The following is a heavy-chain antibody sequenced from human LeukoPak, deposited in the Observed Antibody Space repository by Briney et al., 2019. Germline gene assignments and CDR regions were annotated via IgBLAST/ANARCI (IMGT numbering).Heavy chain of an antibody. CDR2: IYYSGSP. CDR3: ARDRSPRMVRGGYDAFDI. CDR1: GGSITSGGYY. Sequence: PSETLSLTCTVSGGSITSGGYYWSWIRQHPGRGLEYIGYIYYSGSPYYNSPLESRVTISADASKNQFSLKLNSVTAADTAVYFCARDRSPRMVRGGYDAFDIWGQGTMVTVSS. D-gene: IGHD3-10*01. V-gene: IGHV4-31*03. J-gene: IGHJ3*02.